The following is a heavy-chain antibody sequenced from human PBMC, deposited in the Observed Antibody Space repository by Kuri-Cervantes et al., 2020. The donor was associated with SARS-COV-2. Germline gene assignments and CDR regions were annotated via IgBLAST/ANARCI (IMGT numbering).Heavy chain of an antibody. CDR2: INSDGSST. V-gene: IGHV3-74*01. CDR1: GFTSSSYW. D-gene: IGHD3-22*01. CDR3: ARGYDNSGYSLDY. Sequence: GGSLRLPFAASGFTSSSYWMHWVRQAPGKGLVWVSRINSDGSSTSYADSVKGRFTISRDNAKNTLYLQMNSLRAEDTAVYYCARGYDNSGYSLDYWGQGTLVTVSS. J-gene: IGHJ4*02.